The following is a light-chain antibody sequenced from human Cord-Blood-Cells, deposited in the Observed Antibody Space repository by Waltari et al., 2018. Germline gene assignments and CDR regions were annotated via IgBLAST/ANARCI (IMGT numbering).Light chain of an antibody. CDR2: DAS. J-gene: IGKJ5*01. CDR3: QQRSNWPT. V-gene: IGKV3-11*01. Sequence: EIVLTQSPATLSLSPGERATPSCRASQSVSRYLAWYQQKPGQAPRLLIYDASNRATGIPARFSGSGSGTDFTLTISSLEPEDFAVYYCQQRSNWPTFGQGTRLEIK. CDR1: QSVSRY.